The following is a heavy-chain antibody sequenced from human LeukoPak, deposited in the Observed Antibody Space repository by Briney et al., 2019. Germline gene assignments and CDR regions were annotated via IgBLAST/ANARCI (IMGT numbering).Heavy chain of an antibody. CDR2: IKEDGSEK. D-gene: IGHD3-10*02. Sequence: GGSLRLSCAASGFTFSSYWMTWVRQAPGKGLEWVANIKEDGSEKYYVDSVKGRFTISRDNAKNSLYLQMNSLRAEDTAVYYCAELGITMIGGVWGKGTTVTISS. V-gene: IGHV3-7*01. J-gene: IGHJ6*04. CDR3: AELGITMIGGV. CDR1: GFTFSSYW.